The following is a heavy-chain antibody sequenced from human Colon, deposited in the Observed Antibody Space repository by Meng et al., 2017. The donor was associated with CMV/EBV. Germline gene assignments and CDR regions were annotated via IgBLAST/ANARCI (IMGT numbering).Heavy chain of an antibody. V-gene: IGHV3-48*03. Sequence: GGSLRLSCAASGFTLSNYEMQWVRQAPGKGLEWVAYISGSGHTIYYADSVKGRFTVSRDNAKNSLHLQMNSLRAADTAVYYCAKDGGYCSSNSCYNNPVDYWGQGTLVTVSS. CDR1: GFTLSNYE. J-gene: IGHJ4*02. D-gene: IGHD2-2*02. CDR2: ISGSGHTI. CDR3: AKDGGYCSSNSCYNNPVDY.